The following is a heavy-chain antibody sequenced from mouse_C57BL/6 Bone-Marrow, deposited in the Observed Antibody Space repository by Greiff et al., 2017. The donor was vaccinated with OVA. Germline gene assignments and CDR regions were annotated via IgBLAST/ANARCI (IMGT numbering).Heavy chain of an antibody. J-gene: IGHJ3*01. V-gene: IGHV1-81*01. CDR1: GYTFTSYG. CDR2: IYPRSGNT. D-gene: IGHD2-2*01. Sequence: QVQLQQSGAELARPGASVKLSCKASGYTFTSYGISWVKQRPGQGLEWIGEIYPRSGNTYYNEKFKGKATLTADKSSSTAYMELRSLTSEDSAVYFCARGAIYYGYDGGFAYWGQGTLVTVSA. CDR3: ARGAIYYGYDGGFAY.